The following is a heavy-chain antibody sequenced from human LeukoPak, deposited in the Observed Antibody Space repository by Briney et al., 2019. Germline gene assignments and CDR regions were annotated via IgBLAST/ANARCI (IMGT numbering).Heavy chain of an antibody. CDR2: IWYDGSNK. V-gene: IGHV3-33*06. CDR1: GFTHSSYG. Sequence: GGSLRLSCAASGFTHSSYGMHWVRQAPGKGLEWVAVIWYDGSNKYYADSVKGRFTISRDNSKNTLYLQMNSLRAEDTAVYCCAKIPLDSSDLDYWGQGTLVTVSS. J-gene: IGHJ4*02. CDR3: AKIPLDSSDLDY. D-gene: IGHD6-19*01.